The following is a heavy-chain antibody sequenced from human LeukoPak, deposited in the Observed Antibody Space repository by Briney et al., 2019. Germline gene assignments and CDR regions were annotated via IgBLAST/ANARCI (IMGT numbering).Heavy chain of an antibody. J-gene: IGHJ4*02. CDR1: GGSLTNYY. CDR2: VYYTGNT. CDR3: AREADSSGWCDY. V-gene: IGHV4-59*01. D-gene: IGHD6-19*01. Sequence: SETLSLTCTVSGGSLTNYYWSWLRQPPGKGLEWIGYVYYTGNTNYNPSLKSRVTISVDTSKNQFSLNLGSVTAADTAVYYCAREADSSGWCDYWGQGTLVTVSS.